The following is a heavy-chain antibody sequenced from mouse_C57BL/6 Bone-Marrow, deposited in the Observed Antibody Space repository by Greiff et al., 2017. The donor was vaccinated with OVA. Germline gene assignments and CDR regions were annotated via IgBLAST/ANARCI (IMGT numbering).Heavy chain of an antibody. CDR2: IDPANGNT. V-gene: IGHV14-3*01. D-gene: IGHD2-5*01. CDR3: ARPAYYSNYEVDY. J-gene: IGHJ2*01. Sequence: VQLQQSVAELVRPGASVKLSCTASGFNIKNTYMHWVKQRPEQGLEWIGRIDPANGNTKYAPKFQGKATITADTSSNTAYQQLSSLTSEDTAIYYCARPAYYSNYEVDYWGQGTTLTVSS. CDR1: GFNIKNTY.